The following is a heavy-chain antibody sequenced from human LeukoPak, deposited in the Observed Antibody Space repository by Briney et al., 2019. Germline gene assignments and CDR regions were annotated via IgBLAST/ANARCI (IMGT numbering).Heavy chain of an antibody. CDR3: AKGRHDYSNYGAFDI. J-gene: IGHJ3*02. CDR1: GFTFSSYG. V-gene: IGHV3-33*06. D-gene: IGHD4-11*01. Sequence: GGSLRLSCAASGFTFSSYGMHWVRQAPGKGLEWVAVIWYDGSNKYYADSVKGRFTISRDNSKNTLYLQMNSLRAEDTAVYYCAKGRHDYSNYGAFDIWGQGTMVTVSS. CDR2: IWYDGSNK.